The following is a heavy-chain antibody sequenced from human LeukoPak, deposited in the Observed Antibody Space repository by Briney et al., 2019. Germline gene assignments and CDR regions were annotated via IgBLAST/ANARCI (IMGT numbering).Heavy chain of an antibody. CDR2: ISYDGSIK. Sequence: GRSLRLSCAASGFTFSSCAMRWVRQAPGKGLDWVAVISYDGSIKYCADSVKGRCTISRDDSKNTLYLQMNSLTPDDTAIYYCAKDRTSSWAIDSWGQGTLVTVSS. V-gene: IGHV3-30*18. D-gene: IGHD6-13*01. CDR3: AKDRTSSWAIDS. CDR1: GFTFSSCA. J-gene: IGHJ4*02.